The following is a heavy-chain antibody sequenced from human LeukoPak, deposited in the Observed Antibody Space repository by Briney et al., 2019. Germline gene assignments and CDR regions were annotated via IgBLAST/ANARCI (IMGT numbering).Heavy chain of an antibody. J-gene: IGHJ5*02. CDR2: IGGTGVST. D-gene: IGHD1-14*01. CDR3: AKSDGKPS. CDR1: GFTFRSYG. V-gene: IGHV3-23*01. Sequence: GGSLRLSCAASGFTFRSYGMSWVRQAPGKGLYWVASIGGTGVSTYYADSVKGRFNISRDNSKNTLYLDMNSLRVEDTAVYYCAKSDGKPSWGQGTLVTVSS.